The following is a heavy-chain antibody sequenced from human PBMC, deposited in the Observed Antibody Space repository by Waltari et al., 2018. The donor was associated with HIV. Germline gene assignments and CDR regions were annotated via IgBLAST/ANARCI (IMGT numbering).Heavy chain of an antibody. CDR1: GFTFSNYG. CDR2: ISGSGGST. Sequence: EVQVLESGGALVQPGGSLRLSCAASGFTFSNYGMIRVRQAPGKGLEWVSTISGSGGSTYYADSVKGRFTVSRDNSKYTLYLQMNSLRAEDTAVYFCVKEHQYSHSWYSYYGMDVWGQGTTVTVSS. V-gene: IGHV3-23*01. D-gene: IGHD6-13*01. CDR3: VKEHQYSHSWYSYYGMDV. J-gene: IGHJ6*02.